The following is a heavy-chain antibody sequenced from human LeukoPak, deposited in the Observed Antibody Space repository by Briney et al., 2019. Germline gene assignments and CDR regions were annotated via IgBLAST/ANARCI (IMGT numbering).Heavy chain of an antibody. CDR2: ISTSGRVV. CDR1: GFILSSYS. V-gene: IGHV3-48*04. J-gene: IGHJ4*02. Sequence: GGSLRLSCVGSGFILSSYSMNWVRQAPGKGLEWVSYISTSGRVVHYADSVKGRFTISWDNAKNSLYLQMNSLRAEDTAVYYCAKGGDSGWLVYWGQGTLVTVSS. CDR3: AKGGDSGWLVY. D-gene: IGHD6-19*01.